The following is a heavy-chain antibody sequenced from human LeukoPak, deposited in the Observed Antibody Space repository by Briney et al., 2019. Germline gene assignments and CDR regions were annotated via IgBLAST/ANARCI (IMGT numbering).Heavy chain of an antibody. CDR1: GFTFSSYS. V-gene: IGHV3-21*01. CDR2: ISSSSSYI. Sequence: GGSLRLSCAASGFTFSSYSMNWVRQAPGKGLEWVSSISSSSSYIYYADSVKGRFTISRDNAKNSLYLQMNSLRAEDTAVYYCARGLYYYGSGSYFGYWGQGTLVTVSS. CDR3: ARGLYYYGSGSYFGY. J-gene: IGHJ4*02. D-gene: IGHD3-10*01.